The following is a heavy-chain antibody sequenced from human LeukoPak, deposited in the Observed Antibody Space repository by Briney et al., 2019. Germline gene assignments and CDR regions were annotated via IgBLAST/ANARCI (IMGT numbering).Heavy chain of an antibody. CDR3: ASTLRRLVSVRYMDV. J-gene: IGHJ6*03. CDR1: GGSISSSHW. Sequence: SGTLSLTCAVSGGSISSSHWWSWVRQPPGKGLEWIGEIYHSGSTNYNPSLKSRVTISVDKSKNQFSLKLSSVAAADTAVYYCASTLRRLVSVRYMDVWGKGTTVTVSS. D-gene: IGHD4-17*01. V-gene: IGHV4-4*02. CDR2: IYHSGST.